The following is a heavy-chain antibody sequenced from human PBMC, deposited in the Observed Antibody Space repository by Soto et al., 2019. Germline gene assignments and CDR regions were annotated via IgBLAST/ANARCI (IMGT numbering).Heavy chain of an antibody. CDR1: GFTFSSYA. J-gene: IGHJ5*02. Sequence: GGSLRLSCAASGFTFSSYAMSWVRKAPGKGLEWVSAISGNSGSIGYADSVKGRFTISRDNAKNSLYLQMNSLRAEDTALYYCAKAFHPLITGTTLNWFDPWGQGILVTVSS. CDR2: ISGNSGSI. V-gene: IGHV3-23*01. CDR3: AKAFHPLITGTTLNWFDP. D-gene: IGHD1-20*01.